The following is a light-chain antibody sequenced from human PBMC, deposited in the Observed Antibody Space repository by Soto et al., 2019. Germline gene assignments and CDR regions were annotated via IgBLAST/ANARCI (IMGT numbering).Light chain of an antibody. CDR1: NSNIGGNT. Sequence: QLVLSQPPSASGTPGQRVTISCSGSNSNIGGNTVSWYQQLPGTAPKLLIYTNSQRPSGVPDRFSGSKSGTSASLAISGLQSEDEADYYCAAWDDSLNGVVFGGGTQLTVL. J-gene: IGLJ2*01. V-gene: IGLV1-44*01. CDR2: TNS. CDR3: AAWDDSLNGVV.